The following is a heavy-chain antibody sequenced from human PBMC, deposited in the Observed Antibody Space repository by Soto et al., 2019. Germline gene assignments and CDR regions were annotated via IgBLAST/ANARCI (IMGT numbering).Heavy chain of an antibody. CDR1: GFTFSSYA. V-gene: IGHV3-23*01. J-gene: IGHJ4*02. D-gene: IGHD2-21*02. CDR2: ISGSGGST. CDR3: AKDREIEGDCYSLDY. Sequence: EVQLLESGGGLVQPGGSLRLSCAASGFTFSSYAMSWVRQAPGKGLEWVSTISGSGGSTYYADSVKGRFTISRDNSTNTLYLQMNSLRAEDTAVYYCAKDREIEGDCYSLDYWGQGTLVTVSS.